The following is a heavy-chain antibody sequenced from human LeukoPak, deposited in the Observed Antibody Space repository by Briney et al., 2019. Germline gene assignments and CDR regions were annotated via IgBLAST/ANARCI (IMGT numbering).Heavy chain of an antibody. J-gene: IGHJ2*01. CDR3: ARVEVPRDINDWYFDL. D-gene: IGHD2-15*01. Sequence: PSETLSLTCTVCGYSIAHSFFWAWIRQPPGGGLEWIGSLYRSGPTYYNTSLKSRISTSVDTSKNQFSLKLRLVTAADTAVYCARVEVPRDINDWYFDLWGRGTLVTVSS. CDR2: LYRSGPT. CDR1: GYSIAHSFF. V-gene: IGHV4-38-2*02.